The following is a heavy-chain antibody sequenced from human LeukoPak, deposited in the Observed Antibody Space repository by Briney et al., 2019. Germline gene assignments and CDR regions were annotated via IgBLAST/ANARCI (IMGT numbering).Heavy chain of an antibody. V-gene: IGHV1-69*04. CDR2: IIPILGIA. J-gene: IGHJ3*02. CDR1: GGTFSSYA. D-gene: IGHD5-24*01. Sequence: ASVKVSCKASGGTFSSYAISWVRQAPGQGLEWMGRIIPILGIANYAQKFQGRVTITADKSTSTAYMGLSSLRSEDTAVYYCARDGYNPRTNAFDIWGQGTMVTVSS. CDR3: ARDGYNPRTNAFDI.